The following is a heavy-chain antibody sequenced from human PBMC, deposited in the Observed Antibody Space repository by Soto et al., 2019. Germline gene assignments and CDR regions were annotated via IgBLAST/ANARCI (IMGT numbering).Heavy chain of an antibody. Sequence: SETLSLTCAVYGGSFSGYYWSWIRQPPGKGLEWIGEINHSGSTNYNPSLKSRVTISVDTPKNQFSLKLSSVTAADTAVYYCARGSIAVAGTHYFDYWGQGTLVTVSS. V-gene: IGHV4-34*01. CDR1: GGSFSGYY. J-gene: IGHJ4*02. CDR3: ARGSIAVAGTHYFDY. CDR2: INHSGST. D-gene: IGHD6-19*01.